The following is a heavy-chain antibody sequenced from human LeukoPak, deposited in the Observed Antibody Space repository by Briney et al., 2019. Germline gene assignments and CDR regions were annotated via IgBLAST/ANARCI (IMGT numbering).Heavy chain of an antibody. CDR2: ISTHNGNT. D-gene: IGHD5-12*01. CDR1: GYTFTSYG. J-gene: IGHJ4*02. V-gene: IGHV1-18*01. CDR3: ARADIAATPNYFDY. Sequence: GASVKVSCKASGYTFTSYGISWVRQAPGQGLEWMGWISTHNGNTNYAQNLQGRVTMTTDTSTSTAYMELRSLRSDDTAVYYCARADIAATPNYFDYWGQGTLVTVSS.